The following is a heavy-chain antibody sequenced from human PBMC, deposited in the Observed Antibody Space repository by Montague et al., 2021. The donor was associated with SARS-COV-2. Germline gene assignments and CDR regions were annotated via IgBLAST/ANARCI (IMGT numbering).Heavy chain of an antibody. CDR1: GDSMNNYY. J-gene: IGHJ4*02. V-gene: IGHV4-59*01. CDR3: ARAPIYRSSWYAYFDY. CDR2: INYSGST. Sequence: SETLSLTCTVSGDSMNNYYWSWIRQPPGKGLEWVGYINYSGSTHYNPSLQSRVTLSRDTSKNQFSLRLTSVTAADTAMYFCARAPIYRSSWYAYFDYWGQGLRGTVSS. D-gene: IGHD6-13*01.